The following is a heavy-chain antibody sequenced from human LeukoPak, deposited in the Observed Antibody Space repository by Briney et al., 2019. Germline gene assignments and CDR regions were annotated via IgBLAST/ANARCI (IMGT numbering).Heavy chain of an antibody. CDR2: ISGSGGST. J-gene: IGHJ3*02. V-gene: IGHV3-23*01. CDR1: GFTSSNYA. Sequence: QPGGSLRLSCAASGFTSSNYAMSWVRQAPGKGLEWVSTISGSGGSTYYADSVKGRFTFSRDNSKNTLYLQMNSLRAEDTAVYYCAKVARNVVAATNDAFDIWGQGTMVTVSS. D-gene: IGHD2-2*01. CDR3: AKVARNVVAATNDAFDI.